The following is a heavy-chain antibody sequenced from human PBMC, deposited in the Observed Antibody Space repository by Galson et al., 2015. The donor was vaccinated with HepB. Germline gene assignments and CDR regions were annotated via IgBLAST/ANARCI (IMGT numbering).Heavy chain of an antibody. CDR1: GYSFAEYW. V-gene: IGHV5-51*01. D-gene: IGHD3-10*01. CDR2: LYPDDSDA. J-gene: IGHJ4*02. CDR3: ARLAGGSYYYSDY. Sequence: QSGAEVKKPGESLQISCPGSGYSFAEYWIAWVRQTPGKGLEWMGILYPDDSDARYSPSSRGQVTISVDTSTNTAYLQWSSLKASDTAMFYCARLAGGSYYYSDYWGQGTLVTVSS.